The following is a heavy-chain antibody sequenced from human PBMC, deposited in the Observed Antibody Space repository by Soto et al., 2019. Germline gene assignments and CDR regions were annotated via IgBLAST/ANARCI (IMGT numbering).Heavy chain of an antibody. CDR2: MNPNSGNT. J-gene: IGHJ6*02. CDR1: GYTFTSYD. Sequence: ASVKVSCKASGYTFTSYDINWVRQATGQGLEWMGWMNPNSGNTGYAQKFQGRVTMTRNTSISTAYMELSSLRSEDTAVYYCARTYSSSWYRGDYYVMDVWGQGTTVTVSS. D-gene: IGHD6-13*01. V-gene: IGHV1-8*01. CDR3: ARTYSSSWYRGDYYVMDV.